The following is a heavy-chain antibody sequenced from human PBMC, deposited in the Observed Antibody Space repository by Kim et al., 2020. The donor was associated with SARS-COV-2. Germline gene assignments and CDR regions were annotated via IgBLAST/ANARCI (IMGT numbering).Heavy chain of an antibody. CDR2: TYYRSKWYN. Sequence: SQTLSLTCAISGDSVSSNSAAWNWIRQSPSRGLEWLGRTYYRSKWYNDYAVSVKSRITINPDTSKNQFSLQLNSVTPEDTAVYYCARARFEGFWSGYPAASMDVWGQGTTVTVSS. CDR1: GDSVSSNSAA. J-gene: IGHJ6*02. D-gene: IGHD3-3*01. V-gene: IGHV6-1*01. CDR3: ARARFEGFWSGYPAASMDV.